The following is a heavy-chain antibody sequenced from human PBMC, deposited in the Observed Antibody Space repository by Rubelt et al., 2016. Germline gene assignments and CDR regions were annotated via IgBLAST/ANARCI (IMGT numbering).Heavy chain of an antibody. CDR3: ARDIYSGSYYGY. CDR2: FDPEDGET. D-gene: IGHD1-26*01. J-gene: IGHJ4*02. V-gene: IGHV1-24*01. Sequence: APGKGLEWMGGFDPEDGETIYAQKFQGRVTITRDTSASTAYMELSSLRSEDTAVYYCARDIYSGSYYGYWGQGTLVTVSS.